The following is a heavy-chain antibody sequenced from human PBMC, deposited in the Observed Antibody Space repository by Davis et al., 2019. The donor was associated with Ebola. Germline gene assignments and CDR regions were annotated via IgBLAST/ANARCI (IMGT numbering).Heavy chain of an antibody. CDR2: ISSSSSYI. CDR3: ARDRRWELLKGFDY. Sequence: GESLKISCAASGFTFSSYSMNWVRQAPGKGLEWVSSISSSSSYIYYADSVKGRFTISGDNAKNSLYLQMNSLRAEDTAVYYCARDRRWELLKGFDYWGQGTLVTVSS. V-gene: IGHV3-21*01. J-gene: IGHJ4*02. CDR1: GFTFSSYS. D-gene: IGHD1-26*01.